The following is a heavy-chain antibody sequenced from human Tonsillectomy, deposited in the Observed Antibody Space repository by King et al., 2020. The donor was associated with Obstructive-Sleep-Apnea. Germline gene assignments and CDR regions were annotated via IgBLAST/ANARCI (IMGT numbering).Heavy chain of an antibody. Sequence: VQLQESGPGLVKPSETLSLTCTVSGGSISTYYWSWLRQPPGKRLEWIGCIYYSGSSNYNPSLKRRVSISVDTSKNQFSLKLTSVTAADTAVYYCARSPYGSGIIDYFDPWGQGTLVTVSS. D-gene: IGHD3-10*01. J-gene: IGHJ5*02. V-gene: IGHV4-59*01. CDR2: IYYSGSS. CDR1: GGSISTYY. CDR3: ARSPYGSGIIDYFDP.